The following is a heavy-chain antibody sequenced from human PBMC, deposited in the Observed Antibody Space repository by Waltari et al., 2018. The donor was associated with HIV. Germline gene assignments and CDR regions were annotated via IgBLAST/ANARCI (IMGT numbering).Heavy chain of an antibody. CDR1: GGSISSGSYY. V-gene: IGHV4-61*02. J-gene: IGHJ3*02. D-gene: IGHD6-19*01. CDR2: IYTSGST. CDR3: ARARNMEQWLVGGAFDI. Sequence: QVQLQESGPGLVKPSQTLSLTCTVSGGSISSGSYYWSWIRQPAGKGLEWIGRIYTSGSTNYNPSLKSRVTISVDTSKNQFSLKLSSVTAADTAVYYCARARNMEQWLVGGAFDIWGQGTMVTVSS.